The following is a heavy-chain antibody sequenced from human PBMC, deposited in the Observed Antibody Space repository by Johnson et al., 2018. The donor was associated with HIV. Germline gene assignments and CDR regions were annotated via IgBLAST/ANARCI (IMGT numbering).Heavy chain of an antibody. CDR2: ITFEGSDK. CDR3: ARDSSSWRPSGAFDI. CDR1: GFTFSIYD. J-gene: IGHJ3*02. Sequence: QVQLVESGGGLVQPGGSLRLSCAASGFTFSIYDIHWVRQAPGKGLEWVAFITFEGSDKYYADSVKGRVTISRDDSKNTLYLRLNSLRPEDSAVYYCARDSSSWRPSGAFDIWDQGTMVTVSS. V-gene: IGHV3-30*03. D-gene: IGHD6-13*01.